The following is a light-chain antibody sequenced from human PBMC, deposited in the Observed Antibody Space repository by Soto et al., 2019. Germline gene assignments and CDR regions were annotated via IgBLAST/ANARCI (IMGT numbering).Light chain of an antibody. Sequence: EIVFTQAPSTLSLSPGERASLSCRASQSVSSTYLAWYQQKPGQAPRLLIYGASRRATGIPDRFRGSGSGTVFPLTISRVEPEYSAEYYCQQYGSSSTFGRGTKVDIK. CDR3: QQYGSSST. CDR1: QSVSSTY. V-gene: IGKV3-20*01. J-gene: IGKJ1*01. CDR2: GAS.